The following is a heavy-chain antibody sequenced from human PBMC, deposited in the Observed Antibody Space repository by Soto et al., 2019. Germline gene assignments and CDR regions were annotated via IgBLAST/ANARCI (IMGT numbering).Heavy chain of an antibody. CDR3: TGATYLVY. Sequence: PGVSLRRSWAASGCSFNSYAMRWVRQAPGKGLEWVSHIGGAGDSTYYADSVKGRFTTSRDNSKKTVYLQMQSLRAEEKAADYCTGATYLVYWGQGTLVTVSS. D-gene: IGHD2-8*02. CDR1: GCSFNSYA. J-gene: IGHJ4*02. V-gene: IGHV3-23*01. CDR2: IGGAGDST.